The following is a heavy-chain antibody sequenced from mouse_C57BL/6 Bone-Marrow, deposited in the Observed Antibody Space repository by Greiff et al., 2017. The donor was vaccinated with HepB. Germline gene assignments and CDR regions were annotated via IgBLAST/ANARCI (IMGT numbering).Heavy chain of an antibody. CDR1: GYAFSSYW. V-gene: IGHV1-80*01. CDR2: IYPGDGDT. CDR3: ARGGYYAY. D-gene: IGHD2-3*01. J-gene: IGHJ3*01. Sequence: VQLKESGAELVKPGASVKISCKASGYAFSSYWMNWVKQRPGKGLEWIGQIYPGDGDTNYNGKFKGKATLTADKSSSTAYMQLSSLTSEDSAVYFCARGGYYAYWGQGTLVTVSA.